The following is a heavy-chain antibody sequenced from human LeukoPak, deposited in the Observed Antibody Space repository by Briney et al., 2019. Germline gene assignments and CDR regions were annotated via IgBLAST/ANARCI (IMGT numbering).Heavy chain of an antibody. CDR1: GGSFSGYY. Sequence: KASETLSLTCAVYGGSFSGYYWSWIRQPPGKGLEWIGEINHSGSTNYNPSLKSRVTISVDTSKNQFSLKLSSVTAADTAVYYCARESIAARPWYFDYWSQGTLVTVSS. D-gene: IGHD6-6*01. V-gene: IGHV4-34*01. J-gene: IGHJ4*02. CDR3: ARESIAARPWYFDY. CDR2: INHSGST.